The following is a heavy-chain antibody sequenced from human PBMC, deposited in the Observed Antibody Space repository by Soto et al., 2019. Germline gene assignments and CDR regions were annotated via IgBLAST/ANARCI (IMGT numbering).Heavy chain of an antibody. J-gene: IGHJ4*02. CDR3: ARGRDYYDSSGYSI. CDR2: ISSSSSYI. V-gene: IGHV3-21*01. Sequence: GGSLRLSCAASGFTFSSYSMNWVRQAPGKGLEWVSSISSSSSYIYYADSVKGRFTISRDNAKNSLHLQMNSLRAEDTAVYYCARGRDYYDSSGYSIWGQGTLVTVSS. CDR1: GFTFSSYS. D-gene: IGHD3-22*01.